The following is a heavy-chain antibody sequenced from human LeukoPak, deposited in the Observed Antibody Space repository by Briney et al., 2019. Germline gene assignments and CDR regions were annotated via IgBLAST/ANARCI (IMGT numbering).Heavy chain of an antibody. CDR3: ARDYIYYDSSGYYPFDY. Sequence: GGSLRLSCAASGFTFSDYNMRWIRQAPGKGLEWVTYISSSGSTIYYADSVKGRFTISRDNAKNSLYLQMSSLRAEDTAVYYCARDYIYYDSSGYYPFDYWGQGTLVTVSS. CDR2: ISSSGSTI. D-gene: IGHD3-22*01. J-gene: IGHJ4*02. CDR1: GFTFSDYN. V-gene: IGHV3-11*04.